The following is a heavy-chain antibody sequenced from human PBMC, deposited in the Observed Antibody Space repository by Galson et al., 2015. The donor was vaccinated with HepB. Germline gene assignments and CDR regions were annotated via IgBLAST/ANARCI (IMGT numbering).Heavy chain of an antibody. CDR2: VSGSGSKT. V-gene: IGHV3-23*01. CDR1: GFTFNTYA. J-gene: IGHJ5*02. Sequence: SLRLSCAASGFTFNTYAMSWVRQAPGKGLEWVSAVSGSGSKTYYADSVEGRFTISRDNSKNTLYLQLNSLRVEDTAIYYCAKEPYSSGWFDPWGQGTLVTVSS. D-gene: IGHD6-19*01. CDR3: AKEPYSSGWFDP.